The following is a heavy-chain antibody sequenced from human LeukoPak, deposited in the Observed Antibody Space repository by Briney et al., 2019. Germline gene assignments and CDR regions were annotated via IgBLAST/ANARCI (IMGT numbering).Heavy chain of an antibody. CDR3: ARGIVWEPTSFDY. CDR1: GRSISGYY. D-gene: IGHD3-16*01. J-gene: IGHJ4*02. CDR2: IYSSVNA. V-gene: IGHV4-59*01. Sequence: SETLSLTCTVSGRSISGYYWSWIRQPPGKGLQWIGYIYSSVNANYNPSLKSRVTISVDTPKNQFSLKLSSESPADAPVYLCARGIVWEPTSFDYWGQGTLVTVSS.